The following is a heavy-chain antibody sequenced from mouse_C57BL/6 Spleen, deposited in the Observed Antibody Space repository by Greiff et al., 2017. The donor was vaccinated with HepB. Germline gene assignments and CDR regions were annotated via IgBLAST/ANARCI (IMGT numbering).Heavy chain of an antibody. CDR1: GYSITSGYY. J-gene: IGHJ1*03. CDR2: ISYDGSN. CDR3: ARGNYDYDGDWYFDV. V-gene: IGHV3-6*01. Sequence: EVKVEESGPGLVKPSQSLSLTCSVTGYSITSGYYWNWIRQFPGNKLEWMGYISYDGSNNYNPSLKNRISITRDTSKNQFFLKLNSVTTEDTATYYCARGNYDYDGDWYFDVWGTGTTVTVSS. D-gene: IGHD2-4*01.